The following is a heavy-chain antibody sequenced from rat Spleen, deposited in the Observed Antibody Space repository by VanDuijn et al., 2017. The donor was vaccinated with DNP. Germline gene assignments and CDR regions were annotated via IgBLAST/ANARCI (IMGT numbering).Heavy chain of an antibody. CDR2: ISYGGST. CDR1: GFNFNDYW. V-gene: IGHV3-1*01. J-gene: IGHJ4*01. CDR3: ARLRLEWEVRAMDA. Sequence: EVKLVESGGGLVQPGRSLKVSCAASGFNFNDYWMGWIRKFPGSEMEWIGHISYGGSTRYNPSLKSRISITRDTSKNQFFLQLNSLTTEDTATYYCARLRLEWEVRAMDAWGQGTSVTVSS. D-gene: IGHD1-1*01.